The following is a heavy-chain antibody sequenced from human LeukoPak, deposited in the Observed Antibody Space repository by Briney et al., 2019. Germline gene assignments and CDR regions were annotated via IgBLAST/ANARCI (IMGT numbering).Heavy chain of an antibody. D-gene: IGHD4-23*01. V-gene: IGHV3-74*01. Sequence: GGSLRLSCAASGFSFSVYWMHWVRQAPGKGPVWVSRIKTDGSITDYADSVKGRFTISRDNAENSLYLQMNSLRAEDTAVYYCAREIDDYGGNSGAFDIWGQGTMVTVSS. J-gene: IGHJ3*02. CDR1: GFSFSVYW. CDR3: AREIDDYGGNSGAFDI. CDR2: IKTDGSIT.